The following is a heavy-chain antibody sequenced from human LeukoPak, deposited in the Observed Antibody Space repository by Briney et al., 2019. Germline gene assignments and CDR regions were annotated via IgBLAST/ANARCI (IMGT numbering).Heavy chain of an antibody. CDR3: ARGASVEMATITYFDY. V-gene: IGHV4-34*01. J-gene: IGHJ4*02. Sequence: PSETLSLTCAVYGGSFSGYYWSWIRQPPGKRLEWIGEINHSGSTNYNPSLKSRVTISVDTSKNQFSLKLSSVTAADTAVYYCARGASVEMATITYFDYWGQGTLVTVSS. CDR2: INHSGST. CDR1: GGSFSGYY. D-gene: IGHD5-24*01.